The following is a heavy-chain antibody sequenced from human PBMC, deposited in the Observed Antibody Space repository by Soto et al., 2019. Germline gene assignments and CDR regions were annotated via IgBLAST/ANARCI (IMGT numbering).Heavy chain of an antibody. D-gene: IGHD6-6*01. CDR2: ISYDEANT. J-gene: IGHJ5*02. CDR3: ARETLAARPGSWFDP. CDR1: GFIFSNSP. Sequence: QVQLVESGGGVVQPGGSLRLSCTASGFIFSNSPMHWVRQAPGKGLEWVAVISYDEANTYYADSVKGRFTMSRDNSKNRIYMQMNSLRSEDTAVYYCARETLAARPGSWFDPWGQGTLVTVSS. V-gene: IGHV3-30-3*01.